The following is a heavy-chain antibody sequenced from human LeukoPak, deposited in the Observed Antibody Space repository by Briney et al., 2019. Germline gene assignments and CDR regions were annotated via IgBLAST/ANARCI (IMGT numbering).Heavy chain of an antibody. D-gene: IGHD2/OR15-2a*01. CDR1: GCTFNNYA. CDR3: AKHSTTSSNWFDP. J-gene: IGHJ5*02. Sequence: PGGSLRLSCAASGCTFNNYAMTWGRQAPGKGLEWVSAISGGGGSTYYADSVKARFTIYRDNSKSTLYLQMNSLRAEDRAVYYCAKHSTTSSNWFDPWGQGTMVTVSS. V-gene: IGHV3-23*01. CDR2: ISGGGGST.